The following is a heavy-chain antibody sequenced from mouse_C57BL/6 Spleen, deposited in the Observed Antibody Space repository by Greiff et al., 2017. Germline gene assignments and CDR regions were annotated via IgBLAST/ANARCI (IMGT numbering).Heavy chain of an antibody. Sequence: EVQLQESGAELVRPGASVKLSCTASGFTIKDYYMHWVKQRPEQGLEWIGRIDPEDGDTEYAPKFQGKDTLTADTSSNTAYLPLSSLTSKNTAVYYSATHPYSNGSFDYWGQGTTLTVSS. CDR1: GFTIKDYY. V-gene: IGHV14-1*01. CDR2: IDPEDGDT. CDR3: ATHPYSNGSFDY. D-gene: IGHD1-1*01. J-gene: IGHJ2*01.